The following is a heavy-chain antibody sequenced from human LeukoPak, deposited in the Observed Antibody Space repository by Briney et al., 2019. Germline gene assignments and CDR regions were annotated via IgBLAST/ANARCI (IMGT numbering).Heavy chain of an antibody. CDR3: ARDLVGATAS. V-gene: IGHV3-48*02. Sequence: PGGSLRLSCAASGFTFSSYSINWVRQAPGKGLEWVSYISGSSTTIYYADSVKGRFTISRDNAKNSLYLQMSSLRDEDTAVYYCARDLVGATASWGQGTLVTVSS. J-gene: IGHJ5*02. CDR2: ISGSSTTI. CDR1: GFTFSSYS. D-gene: IGHD1-26*01.